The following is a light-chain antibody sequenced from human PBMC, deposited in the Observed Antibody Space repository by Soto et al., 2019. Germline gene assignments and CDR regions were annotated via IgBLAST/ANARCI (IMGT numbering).Light chain of an antibody. Sequence: EIVLTQSPATLSLSPGERATLSCRASQSVSSYLAWYQQKPGQAPRLLIYDASNRATGIPARFSGSGSGIDFTLTISSLEPEDFAVYYCQQRSNWPPGGTFGQGTKVEIK. J-gene: IGKJ1*01. CDR2: DAS. CDR3: QQRSNWPPGGT. CDR1: QSVSSY. V-gene: IGKV3-11*01.